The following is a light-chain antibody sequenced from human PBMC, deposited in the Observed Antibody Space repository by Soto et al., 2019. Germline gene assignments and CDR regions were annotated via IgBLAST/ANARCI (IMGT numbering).Light chain of an antibody. CDR2: LEGSGSY. Sequence: QSVLTQSSSASASLGSSVKLTCTLSSGHSSYIIAWHQQQPGKAPRYLMKLEGSGSYNKGSGVPDRFSGSSSGADRYLTISNLQFEDEADYYCETWDSNTLWVFGGGTKLTVL. V-gene: IGLV4-60*02. CDR3: ETWDSNTLWV. J-gene: IGLJ3*02. CDR1: SGHSSYI.